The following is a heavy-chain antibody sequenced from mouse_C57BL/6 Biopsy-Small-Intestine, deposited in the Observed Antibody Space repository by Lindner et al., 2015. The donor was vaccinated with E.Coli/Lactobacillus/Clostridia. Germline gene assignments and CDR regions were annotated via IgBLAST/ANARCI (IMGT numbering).Heavy chain of an antibody. J-gene: IGHJ4*01. D-gene: IGHD3-1*01. Sequence: VQLQESGGEVIRPGTSVKISCKASGYSFTGYYMNWVKQSPEKSLEWIGEINPITGGTTYNQKFKAKATLTVDISSSTAYMQLKSLTSEDSAVYYCARSVGYNYYTMDCWGQGTSVTVSS. V-gene: IGHV1-42*01. CDR3: ARSVGYNYYTMDC. CDR2: INPITGGT. CDR1: GYSFTGYY.